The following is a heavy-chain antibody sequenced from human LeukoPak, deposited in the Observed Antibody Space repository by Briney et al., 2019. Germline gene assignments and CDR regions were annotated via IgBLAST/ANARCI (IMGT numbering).Heavy chain of an antibody. V-gene: IGHV3-74*01. Sequence: GGSLRLSCAASGFTFSSYWMHWVRQAPGKGLVWVSRINTDGSSTSYADSVKGRFTISIDTSKNTLDLQMNSLRPEDTAVYYCARSTYCSSTSCPFDYWGQGTLVTVSS. J-gene: IGHJ4*02. CDR1: GFTFSSYW. CDR2: INTDGSST. D-gene: IGHD2-2*01. CDR3: ARSTYCSSTSCPFDY.